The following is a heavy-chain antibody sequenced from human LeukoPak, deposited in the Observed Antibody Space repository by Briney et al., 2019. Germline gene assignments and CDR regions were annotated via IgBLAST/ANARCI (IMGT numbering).Heavy chain of an antibody. CDR2: IYYSGST. Sequence: SETLSLTCTVSGGSISSSSYYWGWIRQPPGKGLEWIGNIYYSGSTYYNPSLKSRVTISVDTSKNQFSLNLSSVTAADTAVYYCAREGAYSGSYFGAFDIWGQGTMITVSS. J-gene: IGHJ3*02. D-gene: IGHD1-26*01. CDR3: AREGAYSGSYFGAFDI. V-gene: IGHV4-39*02. CDR1: GGSISSSSYY.